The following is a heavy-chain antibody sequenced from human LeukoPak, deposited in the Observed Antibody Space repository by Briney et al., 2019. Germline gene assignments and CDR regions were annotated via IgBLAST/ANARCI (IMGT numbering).Heavy chain of an antibody. CDR1: GFTFSSYA. Sequence: GGSLRLSXAASGFTFSSYAMSWVRQAPGKGLEWVSGISGSGSSTYYADSVKGRFTISRDNSKNTLYLQMNSLRAEDTAVYYCAKSDDSSGYYYGIVYWGQGTLVTVSS. CDR3: AKSDDSSGYYYGIVY. CDR2: ISGSGSST. D-gene: IGHD3-22*01. J-gene: IGHJ4*02. V-gene: IGHV3-23*01.